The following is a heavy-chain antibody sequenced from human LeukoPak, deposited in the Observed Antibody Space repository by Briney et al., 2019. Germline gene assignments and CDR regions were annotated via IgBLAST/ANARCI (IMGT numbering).Heavy chain of an antibody. CDR2: TYYRSKWYN. D-gene: IGHD6-13*01. J-gene: IGHJ5*02. CDR1: GDSVSSNSAA. CDR3: ARGPGYSSSWYSWFDP. Sequence: PSQTLSLTCAISGDSVSSNSAAWNWIRQSPSRGLEWLGRTYYRSKWYNDYAVSVKSRITINPDTSKNQFSLQLNSVTPEDTAVYYCARGPGYSSSWYSWFDPWGQGTLVTASS. V-gene: IGHV6-1*01.